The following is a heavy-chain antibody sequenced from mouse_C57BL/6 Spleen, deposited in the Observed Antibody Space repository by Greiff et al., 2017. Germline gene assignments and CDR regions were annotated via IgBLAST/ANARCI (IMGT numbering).Heavy chain of an antibody. D-gene: IGHD2-4*01. CDR2: ISYDGSN. J-gene: IGHJ2*01. CDR3: AREGNYDYPFDY. V-gene: IGHV3-6*01. CDR1: GYSITSGYY. Sequence: EVHLVESGPGLVKPSQSLSLTCSVTGYSITSGYYWNWIRQFPGNKLEWMGYISYDGSNNYNPSLKNLISITRDTSKNQFFLKLNSVTTEDTATYYCAREGNYDYPFDYWGQGTTLTVSS.